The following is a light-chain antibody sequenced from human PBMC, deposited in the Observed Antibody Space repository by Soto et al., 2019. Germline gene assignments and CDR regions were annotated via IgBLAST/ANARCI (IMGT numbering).Light chain of an antibody. J-gene: IGKJ1*01. CDR1: QTICSW. V-gene: IGKV1-5*03. Sequence: QLTQSPSTVSGSVGDIVTITCRASQTICSWLAWYHQIPGTAPTLLIYKASTLKSGVPARFSGSGSVTEFTLTISSLQHEDFATYYCQQYYSYVDAFGHGNKVALK. CDR3: QQYYSYVDA. CDR2: KAS.